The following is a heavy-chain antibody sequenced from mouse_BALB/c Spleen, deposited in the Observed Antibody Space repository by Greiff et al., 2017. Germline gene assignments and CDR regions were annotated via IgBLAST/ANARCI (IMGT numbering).Heavy chain of an antibody. CDR1: GFTFNTYA. CDR2: IRSKSNNYAT. D-gene: IGHD2-3*01. J-gene: IGHJ4*01. Sequence: EVMLVESGGGLVQPKGSLKLSCAASGFTFNTYAMNWVRQAPGKGLEWVARIRSKSNNYATYYADSVKDRFTISRDDSQSMLYLQMNNLKTEDTAMYYCVSPYEGDYWGQGTSVTVSS. V-gene: IGHV10-1*02. CDR3: VSPYEGDY.